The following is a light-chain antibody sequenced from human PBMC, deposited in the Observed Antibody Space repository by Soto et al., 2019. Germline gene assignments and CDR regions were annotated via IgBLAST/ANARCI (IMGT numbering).Light chain of an antibody. CDR3: CSYAGSRTVYV. V-gene: IGLV2-23*01. J-gene: IGLJ1*01. CDR1: NSDVGSYEF. Sequence: QSALTQPASVSGSPGQSITVSCTGTNSDVGSYEFVSWYQQHPGKAPKLMIYGGIKRPSGVSTRFSGSKSGNTASLTISGLQAEDEAEYYCCSYAGSRTVYVFGTGTKVTVL. CDR2: GGI.